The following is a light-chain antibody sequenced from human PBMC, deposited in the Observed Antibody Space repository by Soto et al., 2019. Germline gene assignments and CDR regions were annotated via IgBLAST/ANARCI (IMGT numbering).Light chain of an antibody. V-gene: IGKV1-9*01. J-gene: IGKJ1*01. CDR3: QQYKSYST. Sequence: IQLTQSPSSLSASVGDRVTITCQASRGISSYLAWYQQKPGKAPKLLVYSASTLQSGVPSRFSGSGSGPDFTLTISSLQPEDSATYYCQQYKSYSTFGQGTKVDIK. CDR1: RGISSY. CDR2: SAS.